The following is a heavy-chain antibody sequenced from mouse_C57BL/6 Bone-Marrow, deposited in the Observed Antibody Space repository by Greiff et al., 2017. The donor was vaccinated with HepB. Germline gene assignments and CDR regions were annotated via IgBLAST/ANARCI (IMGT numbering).Heavy chain of an antibody. V-gene: IGHV14-1*01. CDR3: TTKSSSTVAPGFAY. Sequence: VQLQQSGAELVRPGASVKLSCTASGFNIKDYYMHWVKQRPEQGLEWIGRIDPEDGDTEYAPKFQGKATMTADTSSNPAYLQLSSLTSEDTAVYYFTTKSSSTVAPGFAYWGQGTLVTVSA. CDR1: GFNIKDYY. D-gene: IGHD1-1*01. J-gene: IGHJ3*01. CDR2: IDPEDGDT.